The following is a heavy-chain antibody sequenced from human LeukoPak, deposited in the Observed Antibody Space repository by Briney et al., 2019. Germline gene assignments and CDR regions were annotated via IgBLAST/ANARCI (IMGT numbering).Heavy chain of an antibody. Sequence: SVKVSCKASGYTFTGYYMHWVRQAPGQGLEWMGGIIPIFGTANYAPKFQGRVTITADKSTSTAYMELSSLRSEDTAVYYCARNLWFGELYPYGMDVWGKGTTVTVSS. D-gene: IGHD3-10*01. V-gene: IGHV1-69*06. J-gene: IGHJ6*04. CDR3: ARNLWFGELYPYGMDV. CDR2: IIPIFGTA. CDR1: GYTFTGYY.